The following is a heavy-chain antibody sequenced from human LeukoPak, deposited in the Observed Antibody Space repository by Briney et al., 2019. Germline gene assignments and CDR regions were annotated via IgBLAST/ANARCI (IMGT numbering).Heavy chain of an antibody. J-gene: IGHJ6*03. Sequence: ASVKVSCKASGYTFIGNYMHWVRQAPGQGLEWMGWINPNSGGTNYAQKFQGRVTMTRDTSISTAYMELSRLKSDDTAVYYCARAAHYYYYLDVWGKGTTVTVS. V-gene: IGHV1-2*02. CDR3: ARAAHYYYYLDV. CDR1: GYTFIGNY. CDR2: INPNSGGT.